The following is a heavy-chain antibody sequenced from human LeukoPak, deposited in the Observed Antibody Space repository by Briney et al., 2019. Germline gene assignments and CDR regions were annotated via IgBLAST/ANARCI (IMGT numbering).Heavy chain of an antibody. CDR2: ISSSSSYI. J-gene: IGHJ6*02. D-gene: IGHD1-26*01. CDR1: GFTFSSHS. Sequence: GGSLRLSCAASGFTFSSHSMNWVRQAPGKGLEWVSSISSSSSYIYYADSVKGRFTISRDNAKNSLYLQMNSLRAEDTAVYYCARDGVREVGATFMWRYYYYGMDVWGQGTTVTVSS. CDR3: ARDGVREVGATFMWRYYYYGMDV. V-gene: IGHV3-21*01.